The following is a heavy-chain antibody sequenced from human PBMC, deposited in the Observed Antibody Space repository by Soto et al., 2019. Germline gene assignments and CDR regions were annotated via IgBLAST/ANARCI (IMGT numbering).Heavy chain of an antibody. J-gene: IGHJ6*02. Sequence: PSETLSLTCTVSGGSISSYYWSWIRQPPGKGLEWIGYIYYSGSTNYNPSFKSRVTISVDTSKNQFSLKLSSVTAADTAVYYCARRLFYYDILTGYYYYYYGMDVWGQGTTVTVSS. CDR2: IYYSGST. D-gene: IGHD3-9*01. CDR3: ARRLFYYDILTGYYYYYYGMDV. CDR1: GGSISSYY. V-gene: IGHV4-59*08.